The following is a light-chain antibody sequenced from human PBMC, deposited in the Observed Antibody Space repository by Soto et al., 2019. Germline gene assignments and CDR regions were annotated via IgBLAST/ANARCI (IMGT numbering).Light chain of an antibody. V-gene: IGLV1-40*01. CDR2: GNS. J-gene: IGLJ3*02. Sequence: QSVLTQPPSASGTPGQRVTISCSGSASNLGRNPVDWYQQLPGTAPKLLIYGNSNRPSGVPDRFSGSKSGTSASLAITGLQAEDEADYYCQSYDSSLSGSVFGGGTKLTVL. CDR3: QSYDSSLSGSV. CDR1: ASNLGRNP.